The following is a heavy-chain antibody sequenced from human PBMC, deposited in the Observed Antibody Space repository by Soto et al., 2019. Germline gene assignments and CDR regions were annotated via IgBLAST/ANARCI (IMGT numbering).Heavy chain of an antibody. CDR3: ARGRSVIDHDDFEY. J-gene: IGHJ4*02. CDR1: GFTFSSYS. Sequence: QVQLVESGGGVVQPGRSLRLSCAASGFTFSSYSMHCVRQAPGKGLEWVAAMSFDGNSKYFADSVKGRFTISRDNSKNTLSLQMNSLGADDSAVYYCARGRSVIDHDDFEYWGQGTLVTVSS. D-gene: IGHD2-21*01. V-gene: IGHV3-30-3*01. CDR2: MSFDGNSK.